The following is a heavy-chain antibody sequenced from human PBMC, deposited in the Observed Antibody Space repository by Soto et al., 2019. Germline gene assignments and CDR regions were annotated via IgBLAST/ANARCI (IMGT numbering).Heavy chain of an antibody. J-gene: IGHJ4*02. CDR2: IWHDGTNK. CDR1: GFTFSDYA. V-gene: IGHV3-33*01. CDR3: ARPALLVTTFDY. Sequence: QEQLVESGGGVVQPGRSLRLSCAASGFTFSDYAMHWVRQAPGKGLEWVAVIWHDGTNKYYADSVKGRFTISRDNSKNTLSLQMNRLIADDTAVYYCARPALLVTTFDYWGQGALVTVSS. D-gene: IGHD4-17*01.